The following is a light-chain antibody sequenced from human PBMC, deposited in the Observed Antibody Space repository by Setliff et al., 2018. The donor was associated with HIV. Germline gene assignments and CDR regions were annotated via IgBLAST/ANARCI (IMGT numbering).Light chain of an antibody. CDR3: SSYAITNTLP. Sequence: ALDQPASVSGSPGQSITISCTGTTSDVGGYNYVSWYQQHPGKAPKLIIYEVKNRPSGVSNRFSGSNSGNTASLTISGLQAEDEADYYCSSYAITNTLPFGTGTKGTVL. CDR1: TSDVGGYNY. J-gene: IGLJ1*01. V-gene: IGLV2-14*01. CDR2: EVK.